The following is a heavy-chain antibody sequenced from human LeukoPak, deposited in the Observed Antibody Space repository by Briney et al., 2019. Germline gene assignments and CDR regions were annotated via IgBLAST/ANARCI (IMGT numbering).Heavy chain of an antibody. CDR2: IKQDGSEK. CDR1: GFTFSSYW. J-gene: IGHJ4*02. D-gene: IGHD6-13*01. V-gene: IGHV3-7*03. CDR3: ARKVGGLGSSWYFDY. Sequence: AGGSLRLSCAASGFTFSSYWMSWVRQAPGKGLEWVANIKQDGSEKYYVDSVKGRFTISRDNAKNSLCLQMNSLRAEDTAVYYCARKVGGLGSSWYFDYWGQGTLVTVSS.